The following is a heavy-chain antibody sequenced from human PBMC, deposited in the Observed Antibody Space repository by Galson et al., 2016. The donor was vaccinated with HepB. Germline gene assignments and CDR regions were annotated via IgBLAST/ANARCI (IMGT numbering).Heavy chain of an antibody. CDR1: GFTFSRST. J-gene: IGHJ4*02. CDR2: ISSNGGTS. V-gene: IGHV3-64D*06. Sequence: SLRLSCAASGFTFSRSTMHWVRQAPGKGLEYVSAISSNGGTSYYADSVKGRFTISRDNSKSTLYLQMNSLTPEDTAVYYCVKDPHSYDFWSDYDTVSDDFDSWGQGTLVTVSS. CDR3: VKDPHSYDFWSDYDTVSDDFDS. D-gene: IGHD3-3*01.